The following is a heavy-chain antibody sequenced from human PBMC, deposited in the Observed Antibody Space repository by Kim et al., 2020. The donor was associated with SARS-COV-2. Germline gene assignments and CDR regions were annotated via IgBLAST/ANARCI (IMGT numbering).Heavy chain of an antibody. Sequence: SETLSLTCAVSGASIRSPGYYWNWIRQRPGKGLEWIGYIYYSGDTYYSPSLKSRLTMSVDTSMNQFSLKLNSVTAADTAVYYCATLVTAIARGYYYYGMDFWGLGTTVTVSS. D-gene: IGHD2-21*02. CDR1: GASIRSPGYY. CDR3: ATLVTAIARGYYYYGMDF. CDR2: IYYSGDT. J-gene: IGHJ6*01. V-gene: IGHV4-31*11.